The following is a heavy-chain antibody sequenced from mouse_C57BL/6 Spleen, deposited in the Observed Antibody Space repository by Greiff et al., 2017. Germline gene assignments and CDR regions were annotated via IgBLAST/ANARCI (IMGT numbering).Heavy chain of an antibody. CDR1: GFTFSSYA. Sequence: EVKLVESGGGLVKPGGSLKLSCAASGFTFSSYAMSWVRQTPEKRLEWVATISDGGSYTYYPDNVKGRFTISRDNAKNNLYLQMRHLKSEDTAMYYCARDQEGYEYDGAMDYWGQGTSVTVSS. D-gene: IGHD2-4*01. V-gene: IGHV5-4*01. J-gene: IGHJ4*01. CDR2: ISDGGSYT. CDR3: ARDQEGYEYDGAMDY.